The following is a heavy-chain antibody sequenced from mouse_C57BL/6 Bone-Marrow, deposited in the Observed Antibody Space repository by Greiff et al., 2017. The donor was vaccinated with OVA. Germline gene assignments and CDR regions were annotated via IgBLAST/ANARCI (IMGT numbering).Heavy chain of an antibody. CDR3: ARQKTRGDYFDY. J-gene: IGHJ2*01. V-gene: IGHV5-6*01. D-gene: IGHD3-2*01. CDR1: GFTFSSYG. Sequence: EVQVVESGGDLVKPGGSLKLSCAASGFTFSSYGMSWVRQTPDKRLEWVATISSGGSYTYYPDSVKGRFTISRDNAKNTLYLQMSSLKSEDTAMYYCARQKTRGDYFDYWGQGTTLTVSS. CDR2: ISSGGSYT.